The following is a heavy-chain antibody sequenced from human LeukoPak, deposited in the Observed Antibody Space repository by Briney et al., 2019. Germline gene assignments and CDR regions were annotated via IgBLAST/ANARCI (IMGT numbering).Heavy chain of an antibody. CDR3: ARVGGSSGWPYYYYYGMDV. Sequence: GRSLRLSCAASGFTFSSYGMHWVRQAPGKGLEWVAVIWYDGSNKYYADSVKGRFTISRDNSKNTLYLQMNSLRAEDTAVYYCARVGGSSGWPYYYYYGMDVWGQGTTVTVSS. V-gene: IGHV3-33*01. D-gene: IGHD6-19*01. CDR1: GFTFSSYG. CDR2: IWYDGSNK. J-gene: IGHJ6*02.